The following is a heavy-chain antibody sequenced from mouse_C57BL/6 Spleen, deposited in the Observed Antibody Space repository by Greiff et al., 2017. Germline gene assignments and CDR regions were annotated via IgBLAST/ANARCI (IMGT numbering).Heavy chain of an antibody. CDR3: ARPLSGSSPAWFAY. V-gene: IGHV1-82*01. D-gene: IGHD1-1*01. J-gene: IGHJ3*01. Sequence: VQLVESGPELVKPGASVKISCKASGYAFSSSWMNWVKQRPGKGLEWIGRIYPGDGDTNYNGKFKGKATLTADKSSSTAYMQLSSLTSEDSAVYFCARPLSGSSPAWFAYWGQGTLVTVSA. CDR1: GYAFSSSW. CDR2: IYPGDGDT.